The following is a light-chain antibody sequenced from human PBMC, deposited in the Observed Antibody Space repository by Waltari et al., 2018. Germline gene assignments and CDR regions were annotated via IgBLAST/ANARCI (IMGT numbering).Light chain of an antibody. Sequence: EIGLTQSPGTLSLSPGERATHSCRASQSVSSSYLAWYQQKPGQAPRLLIYGASSRATGIPDRFSGSGSGTDFTLTISRLEPEDFAVYYCQQYGSSPQTFGQGTKVEIK. CDR1: QSVSSSY. V-gene: IGKV3-20*01. J-gene: IGKJ1*01. CDR3: QQYGSSPQT. CDR2: GAS.